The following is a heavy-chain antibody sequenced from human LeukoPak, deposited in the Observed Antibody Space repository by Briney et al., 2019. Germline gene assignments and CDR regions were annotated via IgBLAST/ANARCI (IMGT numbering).Heavy chain of an antibody. CDR1: GFTFSSSG. V-gene: IGHV3-30*02. CDR2: IGLEGSNT. D-gene: IGHD1-7*01. J-gene: IGHJ4*02. CDR3: ANQWFWNYNLGYLAYFDC. Sequence: PGRCLRLACAVSGFTFSSSGMSSVSQDPGKGRGWGAFIGLEGSNTSYADCVKGRFTISRDKSKNPLYLQLNSLRAEDTAVYYCANQWFWNYNLGYLAYFDCWGQGTLVTVSS.